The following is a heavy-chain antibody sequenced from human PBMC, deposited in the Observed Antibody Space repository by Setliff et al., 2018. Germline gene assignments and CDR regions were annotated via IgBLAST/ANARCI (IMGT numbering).Heavy chain of an antibody. CDR2: MSPQSDNT. V-gene: IGHV1-8*02. Sequence: GASVKVSCKASGYTFSAYDFNWVRQAPGQGLEWVGSMSPQSDNTVYAQKFLGRVTMTKNTSISTAYMELSSLRSEDTAVYYCARGQPPTPRPYFYHMDVCGKGTTVTVSS. D-gene: IGHD2-15*01. J-gene: IGHJ6*03. CDR1: GYTFSAYD. CDR3: ARGQPPTPRPYFYHMDV.